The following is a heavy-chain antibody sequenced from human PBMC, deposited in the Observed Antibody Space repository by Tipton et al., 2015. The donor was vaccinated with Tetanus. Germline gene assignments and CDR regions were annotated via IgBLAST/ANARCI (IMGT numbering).Heavy chain of an antibody. V-gene: IGHV4-34*01. J-gene: IGHJ4*02. Sequence: TLSLTCAVYGGSFSGSYWSWVRQPTGKGLEWIGEGPPRGSTKYNPTLKRRVTISLDTSKTHFYLNLSSVTAADTAVYYCARPIKQWLVPVDSWGQGTLVPVSS. CDR2: GPPRGST. D-gene: IGHD6-19*01. CDR1: GGSFSGSY. CDR3: ARPIKQWLVPVDS.